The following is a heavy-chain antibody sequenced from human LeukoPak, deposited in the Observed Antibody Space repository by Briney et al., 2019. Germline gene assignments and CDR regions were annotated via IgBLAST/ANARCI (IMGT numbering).Heavy chain of an antibody. Sequence: GGSLRLSCAASGFTFSSYSMNWVRQAPGKGLEWVSSISSSSSYIYYADSVKGRFTISRDNAKNSLYLQMNSLRAEDTAVYYCARDRAISPYYFDYWGQGTLVTVSS. CDR1: GFTFSSYS. J-gene: IGHJ4*02. CDR2: ISSSSSYI. CDR3: ARDRAISPYYFDY. D-gene: IGHD3-3*01. V-gene: IGHV3-21*01.